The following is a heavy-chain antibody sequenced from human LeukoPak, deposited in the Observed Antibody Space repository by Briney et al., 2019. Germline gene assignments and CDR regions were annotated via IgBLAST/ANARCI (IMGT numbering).Heavy chain of an antibody. J-gene: IGHJ4*02. CDR1: GFTVSSNY. D-gene: IGHD5-12*01. Sequence: GGSLRLSCAASGFTVSSNYMNWVRQAPGKGLEWVSVIFSGGSTDYADSLKGRFTISRDNFKNTLYLQMNSLRAEDTAVYYCAKDPYRASSGLVDYWGQGTLVTVSS. CDR3: AKDPYRASSGLVDY. V-gene: IGHV3-53*01. CDR2: IFSGGST.